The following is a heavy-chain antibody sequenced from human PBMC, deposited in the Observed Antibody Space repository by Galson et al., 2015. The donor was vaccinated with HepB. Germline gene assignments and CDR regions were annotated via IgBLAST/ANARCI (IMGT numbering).Heavy chain of an antibody. CDR2: IYPGDSDT. CDR1: GYSFTSYW. D-gene: IGHD2-21*02. J-gene: IGHJ4*02. V-gene: IGHV5-51*01. Sequence: QSGAEVKKPGESLKISCTGSGYSFTSYWIGWVRQMPGKGLEWMGIIYPGDSDTRYSPSFQGQVTISADKSISTAYLQWSSLKASDTAMYYCARQKEGCGGDCYSVVTYFDYWGQGTLVTVSS. CDR3: ARQKEGCGGDCYSVVTYFDY.